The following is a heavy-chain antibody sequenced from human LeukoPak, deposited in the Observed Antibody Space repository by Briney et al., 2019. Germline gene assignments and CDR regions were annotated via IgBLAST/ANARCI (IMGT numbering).Heavy chain of an antibody. D-gene: IGHD3-10*01. Sequence: ASVKVSCKSSTYIFTRYGISWVRQAPGQGLEWMGWISGYNGNTNYAQKFLGRDSMTADTATSTAYMEQRSLTSDDTAMYYCARSVRGTYYFCDLGGQGTVLTLSS. V-gene: IGHV1-18*01. CDR1: TYIFTRYG. CDR3: ARSVRGTYYFCDL. J-gene: IGHJ4*02. CDR2: ISGYNGNT.